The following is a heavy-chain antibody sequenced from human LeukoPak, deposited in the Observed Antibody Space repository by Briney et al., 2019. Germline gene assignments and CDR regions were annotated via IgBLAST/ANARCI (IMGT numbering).Heavy chain of an antibody. V-gene: IGHV3-15*01. D-gene: IGHD6-19*01. Sequence: PGGSLRLSCAASGFTFSSYSMNWVRQAPGKGLEWVGRIKSKTDGGTTDYAAPVKGRFTISRDDSKNTLYLQMNSLKTEDTAVYYCTTVQLWRQWLVKGYFDYWGQGTLVTVSS. CDR3: TTVQLWRQWLVKGYFDY. J-gene: IGHJ4*02. CDR1: GFTFSSYS. CDR2: IKSKTDGGTT.